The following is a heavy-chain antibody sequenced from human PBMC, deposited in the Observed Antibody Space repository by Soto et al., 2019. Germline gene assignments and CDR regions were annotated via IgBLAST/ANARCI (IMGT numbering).Heavy chain of an antibody. Sequence: SLTCAVSSGSISSSNWWSWVRQPPGKGLEWIGEIYHSGSTNYNPSLKSRVTISVDKSKNQFSLKLSSVTAADTAVYYCARAEKRITIFGVVYNWFDPWGQGTLVTVSS. D-gene: IGHD3-3*01. CDR2: IYHSGST. CDR3: ARAEKRITIFGVVYNWFDP. V-gene: IGHV4-4*02. CDR1: SGSISSSNW. J-gene: IGHJ5*02.